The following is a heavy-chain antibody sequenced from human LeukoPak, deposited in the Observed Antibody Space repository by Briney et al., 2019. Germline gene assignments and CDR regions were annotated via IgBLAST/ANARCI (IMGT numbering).Heavy chain of an antibody. J-gene: IGHJ5*02. CDR3: ARDEGNIVVVPAAYNWFDP. V-gene: IGHV1-2*02. D-gene: IGHD2-2*01. CDR1: GYTFTGYY. CDR2: INPNRGGT. Sequence: ASVKVSCKASGYTFTGYYMHWVRQAPGQGLEWMGWINPNRGGTNYAQKFQGRVTMTRDTSISTAYMELSRLRSDDTAVYYCARDEGNIVVVPAAYNWFDPWGQGTLVTVSS.